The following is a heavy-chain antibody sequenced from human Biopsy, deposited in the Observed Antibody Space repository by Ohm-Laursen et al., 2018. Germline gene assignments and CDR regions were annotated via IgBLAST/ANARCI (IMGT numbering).Heavy chain of an antibody. CDR1: GFTFSSYG. J-gene: IGHJ6*02. CDR2: ITSRSGYK. Sequence: SLRLSCAASGFTFSSYGMQWVRQVPGKGLEWVSSITSRSGYKYYADSVKGRFTISRDNAKNSLYLQMNSLRAEDTAVYFCASLGLVWFGELLSVPFGMDVWGQGTTVTVSS. V-gene: IGHV3-21*01. CDR3: ASLGLVWFGELLSVPFGMDV. D-gene: IGHD3-10*01.